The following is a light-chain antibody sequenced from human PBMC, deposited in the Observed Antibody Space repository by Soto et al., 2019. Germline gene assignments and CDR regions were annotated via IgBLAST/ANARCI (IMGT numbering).Light chain of an antibody. CDR3: AAWDDSLNGLYV. CDR1: SSNIGSNA. J-gene: IGLJ1*01. CDR2: SNN. Sequence: QSVLTQPPSASRTPGQRVTISCSGGSSNIGSNAVTWYHQLPGAAPKLLIYSNNQRPSGVPDRFSGSKSGTSASLAISGLQSEDEADYYCAAWDDSLNGLYVFGTGTKVTVL. V-gene: IGLV1-44*01.